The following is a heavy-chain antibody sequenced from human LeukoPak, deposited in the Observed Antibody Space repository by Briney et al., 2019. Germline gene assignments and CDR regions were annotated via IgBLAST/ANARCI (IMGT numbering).Heavy chain of an antibody. J-gene: IGHJ3*02. D-gene: IGHD2-21*02. Sequence: GESLKISCKGSGYSFTSYWIGWVRQMPGKGLEWMGVIYPGDSDTRYSPSFQGQVTFSADKSINTAYLQWSSPKASATAMYYCAREPGPQAYCGGDCWRDAFDIWGQGTMVTVSS. CDR1: GYSFTSYW. V-gene: IGHV5-51*01. CDR3: AREPGPQAYCGGDCWRDAFDI. CDR2: IYPGDSDT.